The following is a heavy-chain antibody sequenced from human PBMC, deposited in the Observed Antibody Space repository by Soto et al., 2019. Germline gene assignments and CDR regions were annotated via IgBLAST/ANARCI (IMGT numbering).Heavy chain of an antibody. D-gene: IGHD5-12*01. CDR3: ARRKRGYSGYDPFDY. CDR2: IYYSGST. V-gene: IGHV4-61*05. CDR1: GGSISSSRYY. Sequence: PSETLSLTCTVSGGSISSSRYYWSWIRQPPGKGLEWIGYIYYSGSTNYNPSLKSRVTISVDTSKNQFSLKLSSVTAADTAVYYCARRKRGYSGYDPFDYWGQGTLVTVSS. J-gene: IGHJ4*02.